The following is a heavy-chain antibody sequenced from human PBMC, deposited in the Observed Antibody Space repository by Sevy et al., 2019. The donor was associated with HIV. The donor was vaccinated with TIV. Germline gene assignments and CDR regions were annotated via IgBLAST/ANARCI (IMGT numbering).Heavy chain of an antibody. CDR1: GFTFSGYA. CDR3: AKETWGLFDP. V-gene: IGHV3-23*01. Sequence: GGSLRLSCAASGFTFSGYAMSWVRQAPGKGLEWVSLITGSGSKTYYADSVKGRYTIPRDNSKNTVKRQRNGLRVDDTAIYYCAKETWGLFDPWGQGILVTVSS. D-gene: IGHD7-27*01. J-gene: IGHJ5*02. CDR2: ITGSGSKT.